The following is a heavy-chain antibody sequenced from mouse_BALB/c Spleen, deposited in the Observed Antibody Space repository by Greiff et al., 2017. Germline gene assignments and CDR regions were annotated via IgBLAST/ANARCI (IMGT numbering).Heavy chain of an antibody. V-gene: IGHV5-17*02. CDR1: GFTFSSFG. Sequence: EVQLVESGGGLVQPGGSRKLSCAASGFTFSSFGMHWVRQAPEKGLEWVAYISSDSSTIYYADTVKGRFTISRDNPKNTLFLQMTSLRSEDTAMYYCARDGNYGYAMDYWGQGTSVTVSS. CDR3: ARDGNYGYAMDY. CDR2: ISSDSSTI. D-gene: IGHD2-1*01. J-gene: IGHJ4*01.